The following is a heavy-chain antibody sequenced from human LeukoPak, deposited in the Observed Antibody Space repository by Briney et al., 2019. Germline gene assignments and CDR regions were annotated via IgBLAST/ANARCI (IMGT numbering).Heavy chain of an antibody. Sequence: SETLSLTCTVSGGSITNYYWSWMRQPPGKGLEWIGYIHYSGSTNYNPSLKSRVTISLDTSKNQFSLRLTSVTAADTAVYYCASTEWNYARWGQGTLVTVSS. CDR3: ASTEWNYAR. CDR1: GGSITNYY. J-gene: IGHJ4*02. CDR2: IHYSGST. D-gene: IGHD1-7*01. V-gene: IGHV4-59*08.